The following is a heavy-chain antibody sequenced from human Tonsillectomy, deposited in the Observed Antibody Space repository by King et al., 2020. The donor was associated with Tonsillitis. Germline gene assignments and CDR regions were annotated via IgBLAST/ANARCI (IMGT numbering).Heavy chain of an antibody. J-gene: IGHJ3*02. CDR1: GGSFSGYY. Sequence: VQLQQWGAGLLKPSETLSLTCAVYGGSFSGYYWSWIRQPPGKGLEWIGEINHSGSTNYNPSLKSRVTISVDTSKNQFSLKLSSVTAADTAVYYCARARSGWYADAFDIWGQGTMVTVSS. CDR3: ARARSGWYADAFDI. CDR2: INHSGST. V-gene: IGHV4-34*01. D-gene: IGHD6-19*01.